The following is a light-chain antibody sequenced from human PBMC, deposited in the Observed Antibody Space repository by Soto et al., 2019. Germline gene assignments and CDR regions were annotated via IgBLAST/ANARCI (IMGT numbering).Light chain of an antibody. J-gene: IGLJ3*02. CDR3: ASCDDSLDGPMV. V-gene: IGLV1-44*01. CDR1: SSNIGSNY. Sequence: QSVLTQPPSASGTPGQRVTISCSGSSSNIGSNYVYWYHQLPGTAPKLVIYSDNQRPSGVPDRFSGSKSGTSASLAISGLQSEDEADYYCASCDDSLDGPMVFGGGTKLTVL. CDR2: SDN.